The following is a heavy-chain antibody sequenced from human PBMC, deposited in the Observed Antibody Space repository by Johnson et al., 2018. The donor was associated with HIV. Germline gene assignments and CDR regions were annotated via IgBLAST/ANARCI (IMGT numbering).Heavy chain of an antibody. CDR2: ISYDGSNK. V-gene: IGHV3-30-3*01. J-gene: IGHJ3*02. D-gene: IGHD5-24*01. CDR1: GFTFSNYA. Sequence: QVQLVESGGGLVQPGGSLRLSCAASGFTFSNYAMSWVRQAPGKGLEWVAVISYDGSNKYYADSVKGKFTISRDNSKNTLHLQMNGLRAVDTAVYYCARKNGRWLQDGAFDIWGQGTMVTVSS. CDR3: ARKNGRWLQDGAFDI.